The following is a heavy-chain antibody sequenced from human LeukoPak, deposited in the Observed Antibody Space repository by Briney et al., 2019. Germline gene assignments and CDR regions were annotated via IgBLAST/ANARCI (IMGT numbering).Heavy chain of an antibody. J-gene: IGHJ3*02. CDR2: SRNKGNSYST. CDR1: GLTAGDYY. V-gene: IGHV3-72*01. D-gene: IGHD1-1*01. CDR3: VRVQTGGAFDI. Sequence: HPGGSLRLSYAASGLTAGDYYMDWVRQTPGKGLEWVGRSRNKGNSYSTDFAATVKGRFTISRDESKNSLFLQMNGLKIEDTAVYYCVRVQTGGAFDIWGQGTMVTVST.